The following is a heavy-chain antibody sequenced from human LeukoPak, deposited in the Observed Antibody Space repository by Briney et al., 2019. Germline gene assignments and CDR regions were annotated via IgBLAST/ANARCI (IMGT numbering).Heavy chain of an antibody. CDR2: IYYSGST. CDR3: ARSYRIAAPGTGPYYYYYYMDV. CDR1: GGSISSYY. V-gene: IGHV4-59*01. Sequence: SETLSLTCTVSGGSISSYYWSWTRQPPGKGLEWIGYIYYSGSTNYNPSLKSRVTISVDTSKNQFSLKLSSVTAADTAVYYCARSYRIAAPGTGPYYYYYYMDVWGKGTTVTVSS. D-gene: IGHD6-13*01. J-gene: IGHJ6*03.